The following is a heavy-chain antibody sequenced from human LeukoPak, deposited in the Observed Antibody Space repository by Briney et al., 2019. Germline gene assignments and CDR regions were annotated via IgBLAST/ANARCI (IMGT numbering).Heavy chain of an antibody. CDR2: IYYSEST. V-gene: IGHV4-39*07. J-gene: IGHJ6*02. CDR3: ARAHSIASYYYGVDV. CDR1: GGSISSSYSY. Sequence: SETLSLTCTVSGGSISSSYSYWGWIRQPPGKGLEWMGNIYYSESTYYSPSLTSRVTVSVDTSENQFSLKLTSVTAADTAVYYCARAHSIASYYYGVDVWGQGTTVTVSS. D-gene: IGHD2/OR15-2a*01.